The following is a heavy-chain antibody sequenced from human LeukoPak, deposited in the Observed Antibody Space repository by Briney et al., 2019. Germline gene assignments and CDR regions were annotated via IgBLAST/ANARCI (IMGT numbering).Heavy chain of an antibody. J-gene: IGHJ4*02. V-gene: IGHV3-21*04. CDR2: ISSSSSYK. Sequence: GGSLRLSCAASGFTFSSYSMNWVRQAPGKGLEWVSSISSSSSYKYYADSVKGRFTISRDNSKSTLYLQMNSLRAEDTAVYYCARDSRDIAWYFDFWGQGTLVTVSS. CDR1: GFTFSSYS. D-gene: IGHD2-15*01. CDR3: ARDSRDIAWYFDF.